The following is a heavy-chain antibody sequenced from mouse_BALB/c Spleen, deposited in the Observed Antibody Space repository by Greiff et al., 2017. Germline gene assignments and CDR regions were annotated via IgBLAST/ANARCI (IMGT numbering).Heavy chain of an antibody. CDR2: ISSGGSYT. J-gene: IGHJ4*01. D-gene: IGHD2-1*01. CDR1: GFTFSSYT. Sequence: EVKVVESGGGLVKPGGSLKLSCAASGFTFSSYTMSWVRQTPEKRLEWVATISSGGSYTYYPDSVKGRFTISRDNAKNTLYLQMSSLKSEDTAMYYCTREGNCGNAMDYWGQGTSVTVSS. V-gene: IGHV5-6-4*01. CDR3: TREGNCGNAMDY.